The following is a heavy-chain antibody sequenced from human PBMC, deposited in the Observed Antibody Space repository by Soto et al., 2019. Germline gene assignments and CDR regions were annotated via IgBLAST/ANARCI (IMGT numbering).Heavy chain of an antibody. CDR3: AARPYYYYGLDV. V-gene: IGHV4-30-2*01. CDR2: VYHNGSA. D-gene: IGHD3-10*01. J-gene: IGHJ6*02. CDR1: GGSISTPRYS. Sequence: SETLSLTCTVSGGSISTPRYSGSWIRQPPGKAPEWIGYVYHNGSAYPKPSLKSRVTISLDGAKNQFSLKMTSVTAADTGLYYCAARPYYYYGLDVWGQGTTVTCSS.